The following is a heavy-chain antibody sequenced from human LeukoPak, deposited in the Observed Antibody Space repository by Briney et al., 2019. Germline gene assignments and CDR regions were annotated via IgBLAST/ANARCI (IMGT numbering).Heavy chain of an antibody. CDR3: ARAYCGGDCSPGGY. J-gene: IGHJ4*02. V-gene: IGHV1-3*03. CDR1: GYTFTSYA. D-gene: IGHD2-21*02. CDR2: INAGNGNT. Sequence: GASVKVSCKSSGYTFTSYAIHWVRQAPGQRLEWMGWINAGNGNTKYSQEFQGRVTITRDTSASTAYMELSSLRSEDMAVYYCARAYCGGDCSPGGYWGQGTLVTVSS.